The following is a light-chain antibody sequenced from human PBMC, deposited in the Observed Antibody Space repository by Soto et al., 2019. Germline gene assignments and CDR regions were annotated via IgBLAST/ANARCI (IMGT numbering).Light chain of an antibody. CDR3: QQYGSPPWT. CDR2: GAS. V-gene: IGKV3-20*01. CDR1: QSVSSSY. Sequence: EIVLTQSPGTLSLSPGERATLSCRASQSVSSSYLSWYQQTPGQATRLLIYGASSRATVIPDGFSGRASGTDLTLTISRLGPEDFVVYYRQQYGSPPWTFGQGTKVEIK. J-gene: IGKJ1*01.